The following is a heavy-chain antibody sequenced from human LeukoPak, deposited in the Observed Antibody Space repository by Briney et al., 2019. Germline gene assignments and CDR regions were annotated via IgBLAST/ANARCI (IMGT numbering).Heavy chain of an antibody. V-gene: IGHV4-34*01. Sequence: SETLSLTCAVYGGSFSGYYWSWIRQPPGKGLEWIGEINHSGSTNYNPSLKSRVTISVDTSKNQFSLKLSSVTAADTAVYYCARHRVQPKKRVARPYYDAFDIWGQGTMVTVSS. CDR2: INHSGST. CDR1: GGSFSGYY. D-gene: IGHD5-12*01. CDR3: ARHRVQPKKRVARPYYDAFDI. J-gene: IGHJ3*02.